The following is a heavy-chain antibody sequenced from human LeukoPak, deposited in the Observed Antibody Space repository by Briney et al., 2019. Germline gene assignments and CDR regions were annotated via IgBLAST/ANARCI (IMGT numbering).Heavy chain of an antibody. CDR2: IYYSGNT. CDR3: ARHRCSGGSCSLEDY. Sequence: SETLSLTCAVYGGSFSGYYRSWIRQPPGKGLEWIGTIYYSGNTYYNPSLKSRVAMSVDTSKNQFSLKLSSVTAADTAVYYCARHRCSGGSCSLEDYWGQGTLVTVSS. D-gene: IGHD2-15*01. CDR1: GGSFSGYY. V-gene: IGHV4-34*01. J-gene: IGHJ4*02.